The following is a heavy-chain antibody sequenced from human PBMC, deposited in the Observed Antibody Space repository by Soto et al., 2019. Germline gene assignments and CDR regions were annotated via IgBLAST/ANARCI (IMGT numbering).Heavy chain of an antibody. CDR2: IYYSGST. J-gene: IGHJ4*02. CDR1: GGSISSYY. D-gene: IGHD2-2*02. Sequence: SETLSLTCTVSGGSISSYYWSWIRQPPGKGLEWIGYIYYSGSTNYNPSLKSRVTISVDTSKNQFSLKLSSVTAADTAVYYCARGVVVPAAIPRQYYFDYWGQGTLVTVSS. V-gene: IGHV4-59*01. CDR3: ARGVVVPAAIPRQYYFDY.